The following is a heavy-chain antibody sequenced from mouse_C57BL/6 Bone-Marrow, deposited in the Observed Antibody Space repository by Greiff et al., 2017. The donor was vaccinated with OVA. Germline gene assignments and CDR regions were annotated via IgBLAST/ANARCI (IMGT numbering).Heavy chain of an antibody. CDR1: GFTFSSYG. J-gene: IGHJ2*01. V-gene: IGHV5-6*01. CDR2: ISSGGSYT. D-gene: IGHD1-1*01. CDR3: ARHKDYGSFFDY. Sequence: EVKLMESGGDLVKPGGSLKLSCAASGFTFSSYGMSWVRQTPDKRLEWVATISSGGSYTYYPDSVKGRFTISRDNAKNTLYLQMSSLKSEDTANNDCARHKDYGSFFDYWGQGTTLTVSS.